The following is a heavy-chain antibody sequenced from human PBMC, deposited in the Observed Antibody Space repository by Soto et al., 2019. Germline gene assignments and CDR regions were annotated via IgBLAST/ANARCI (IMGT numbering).Heavy chain of an antibody. CDR1: WGTSGDYD. D-gene: IGHD6-25*01. Sequence: PLEPMPLTWTVSWGTSGDYDWHWVLRPAGKELEWIGRMYNTGSASYNPSLRSRVSMSIDMSRNQFSLKLTTVTAADTALYFYSRERQRGPYCHYALVIWGQGTTVTVSS. CDR3: SRERQRGPYCHYALVI. CDR2: MYNTGSA. J-gene: IGHJ6*02. V-gene: IGHV4-4*07.